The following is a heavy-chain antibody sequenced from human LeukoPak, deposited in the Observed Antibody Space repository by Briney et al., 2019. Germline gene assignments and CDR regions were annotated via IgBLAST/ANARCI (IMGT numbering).Heavy chain of an antibody. Sequence: ASVKVSCKASGYTFTGYYTHWVRQAPGQGLEWMGWINPNSGGTNYAQKFQGRVTMTRDTSISTAYMELSRLRSDDTAVYYCARDTMPERRSWDYYYGMDVWGQGTTVTVSS. V-gene: IGHV1-2*02. CDR3: ARDTMPERRSWDYYYGMDV. CDR1: GYTFTGYY. D-gene: IGHD1-1*01. J-gene: IGHJ6*02. CDR2: INPNSGGT.